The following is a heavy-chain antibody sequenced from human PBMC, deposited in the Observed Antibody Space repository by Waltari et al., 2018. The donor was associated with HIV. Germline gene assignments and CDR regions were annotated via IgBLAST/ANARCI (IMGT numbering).Heavy chain of an antibody. CDR3: AREGRGGGHLGAFDL. CDR1: GPTLTNYD. V-gene: IGHV3-30*07. Sequence: ESGGGAVQPGKSLRLSCEGTGPTLTNYDAHWVRQVPGKGPEWVAAISYDGKKAYYVDSVKGRFTVYRDKSKNILTLQMNSLRLNDTALYYCAREGRGGGHLGAFDLWGRGTLVLVSS. CDR2: ISYDGKKA. J-gene: IGHJ2*01.